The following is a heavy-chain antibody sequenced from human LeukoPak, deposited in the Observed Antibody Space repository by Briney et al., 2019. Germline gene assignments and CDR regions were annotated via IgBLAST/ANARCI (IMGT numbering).Heavy chain of an antibody. CDR2: IRSNGDTT. V-gene: IGHV3-23*01. J-gene: IGHJ4*02. CDR1: GFTFSSLA. CDR3: AKGQELDDGVFDS. D-gene: IGHD6-13*01. Sequence: SGGSLRLSCTASGFTFSSLAMTWVRQARGKGLEWVSTIRSNGDTTYNADSVKGRFTISRDNSKNTLYLELNSLRVEDTATFYCAKGQELDDGVFDSWGQGTMVTVSS.